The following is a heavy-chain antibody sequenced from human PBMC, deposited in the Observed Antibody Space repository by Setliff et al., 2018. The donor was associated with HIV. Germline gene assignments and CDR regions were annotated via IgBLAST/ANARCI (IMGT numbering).Heavy chain of an antibody. CDR3: ARGKGVGGVIITGGLDV. J-gene: IGHJ6*04. D-gene: IGHD3-10*01. Sequence: GASVKVSCKASGYTFTSYYMHWVRQAPGQGLEWMGTINPSGVSGYAEKFHGRVTMTRDTSISTAYMELSSLTSEDTAVYYCARGKGVGGVIITGGLDVWGKGTTVTVSS. CDR2: INPSGVS. V-gene: IGHV1-46*01. CDR1: GYTFTSYY.